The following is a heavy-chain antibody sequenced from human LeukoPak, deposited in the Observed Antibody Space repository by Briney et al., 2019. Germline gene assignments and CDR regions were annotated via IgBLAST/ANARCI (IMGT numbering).Heavy chain of an antibody. D-gene: IGHD3-22*01. Sequence: SETLSLTCTVSGGSISSYYWSWIRQPPGKGLEWIGYIYYSGSTNYIPSLKSRVTISVDTSKNQFSLKLSSMTAADTAVYYCARVGYDSSGYFYYFDYWGQGTLVTVSS. CDR1: GGSISSYY. CDR2: IYYSGST. J-gene: IGHJ4*02. CDR3: ARVGYDSSGYFYYFDY. V-gene: IGHV4-59*01.